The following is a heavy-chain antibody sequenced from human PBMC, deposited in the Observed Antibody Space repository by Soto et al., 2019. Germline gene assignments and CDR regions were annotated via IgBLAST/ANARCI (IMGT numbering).Heavy chain of an antibody. D-gene: IGHD3-22*01. CDR1: GFTFSSYS. J-gene: IGHJ6*02. V-gene: IGHV3-21*01. Sequence: LRLSCAASGFTFSSYSMHWVRQVPGKGLESVSSISRSSSYIYYADSVKGRFTISRDNAKNSLYLQMKSLRAEDTDVYYCASGDYYDSSGYCPTYYGMDVWGQGTTVTVSS. CDR3: ASGDYYDSSGYCPTYYGMDV. CDR2: ISRSSSYI.